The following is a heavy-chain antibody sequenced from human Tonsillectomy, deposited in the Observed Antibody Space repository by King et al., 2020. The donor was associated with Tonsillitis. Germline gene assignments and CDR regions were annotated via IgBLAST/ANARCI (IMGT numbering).Heavy chain of an antibody. Sequence: VQLVESGGGVVQPGRSLRLSCAASGFTFSSYGMHWVRQAPGKGLEWVAVIWYDGSNKYYADSVKGRFTISRDNSKNTLYLQMNSLRAEDTAVYYCARGTYYEFWSGYYTPEYFDYWGQGTLVTVSS. D-gene: IGHD3-3*01. CDR3: ARGTYYEFWSGYYTPEYFDY. V-gene: IGHV3-33*08. CDR2: IWYDGSNK. J-gene: IGHJ4*02. CDR1: GFTFSSYG.